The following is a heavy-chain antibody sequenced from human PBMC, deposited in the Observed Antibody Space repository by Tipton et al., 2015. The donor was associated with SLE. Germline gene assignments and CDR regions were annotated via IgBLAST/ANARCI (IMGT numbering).Heavy chain of an antibody. J-gene: IGHJ6*02. V-gene: IGHV4-30-2*01. CDR2: MYHSGST. CDR3: ASGGSGYGMDV. CDR1: GGSISSGGYS. D-gene: IGHD3-10*01. Sequence: TLSLTCAVSGGSISSGGYSWSWIRQPPGKGLEWIGYMYHSGSTYYNPSLKSRVTISVDRSKNQFSLKLNSVTAADTAVYYCASGGSGYGMDVWGQGTTVTVSS.